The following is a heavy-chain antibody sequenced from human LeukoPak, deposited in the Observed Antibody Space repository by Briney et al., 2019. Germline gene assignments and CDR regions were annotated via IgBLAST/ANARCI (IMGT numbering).Heavy chain of an antibody. D-gene: IGHD1-26*01. Sequence: PGGSLRLSCVASGFTFSHYWMHWVRQAPGKGLVWVSRITSDGSSTSYADSVKGRFTISRDNAKNTLYLHMNSLRAEDTAVYYCTRDEAVGAPFDYWGQGTLVTVSS. V-gene: IGHV3-74*01. CDR1: GFTFSHYW. J-gene: IGHJ4*02. CDR3: TRDEAVGAPFDY. CDR2: ITSDGSST.